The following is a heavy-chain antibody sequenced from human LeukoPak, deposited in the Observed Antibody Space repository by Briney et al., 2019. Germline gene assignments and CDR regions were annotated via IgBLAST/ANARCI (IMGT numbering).Heavy chain of an antibody. CDR2: INPNSGGT. Sequence: ASVTVSFTSSGYTFIFYYMHWVRQAPGQGLEWMGWINPNSGGTKSAQKFQGRVTLTRDTSITTASMELSRLKSDDTAVYYCARAYTGFEAFDYWGQGTLVTVSS. D-gene: IGHD5-12*01. V-gene: IGHV1-2*02. CDR3: ARAYTGFEAFDY. J-gene: IGHJ4*02. CDR1: GYTFIFYY.